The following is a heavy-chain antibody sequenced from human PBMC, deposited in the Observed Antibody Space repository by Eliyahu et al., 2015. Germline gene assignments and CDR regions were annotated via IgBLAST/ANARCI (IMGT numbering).Heavy chain of an antibody. D-gene: IGHD5-18*01. V-gene: IGHV1-18*01. CDR2: ISAYNGNT. CDR3: ARVSSRIQLWLLRY. Sequence: QVQLVQSGAEVKKPGASVXVSCKASXXXFTSYGISXVRQAPGQGLEWMGWISAYNGNTNYAQKLQGRVTMTTDTSTSTAYMELRSLRSDDTAVYYCARVSSRIQLWLLRYWGQGTLVTVSS. J-gene: IGHJ4*02. CDR1: XXXFTSYG.